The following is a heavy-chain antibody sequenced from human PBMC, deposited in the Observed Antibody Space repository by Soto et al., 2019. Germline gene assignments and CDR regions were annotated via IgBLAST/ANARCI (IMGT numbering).Heavy chain of an antibody. Sequence: PSETLSLTCTVSRGSINSGDYCLSWIRQPPWKGLEWIGYIYYSGTTYYNPSLKSRVTISVDTPKNYFSLKLSSVTAADTAVYFCGRAGRRDGNSSPGRFDTWGQGIVVTVSS. CDR2: IYYSGTT. J-gene: IGHJ5*02. CDR3: GRAGRRDGNSSPGRFDT. V-gene: IGHV4-30-4*01. D-gene: IGHD1-26*01. CDR1: RGSINSGDYC.